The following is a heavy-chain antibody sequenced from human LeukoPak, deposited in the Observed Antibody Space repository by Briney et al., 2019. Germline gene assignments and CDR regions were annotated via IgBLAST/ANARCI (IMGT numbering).Heavy chain of an antibody. V-gene: IGHV3-33*01. CDR1: GFTFSSFG. J-gene: IGHJ4*02. D-gene: IGHD3-10*01. CDR3: ARSREHGSGTYDSYYFDY. Sequence: GGSLRLSCAASGFTFSSFGMHWVRQAPGKGLEWVAVIWYDASNKYYVDSVKGRFTISRDNSKNTLYLRTNSLRAEDTAVYYCARSREHGSGTYDSYYFDYWGQGTLVTVSS. CDR2: IWYDASNK.